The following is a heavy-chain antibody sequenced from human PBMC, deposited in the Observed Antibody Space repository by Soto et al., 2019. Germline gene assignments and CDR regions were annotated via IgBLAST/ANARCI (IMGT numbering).Heavy chain of an antibody. CDR1: GDSISSSIYY. V-gene: IGHV4-39*01. CDR3: ARGIGSPNWFDP. D-gene: IGHD2-21*01. J-gene: IGHJ5*02. Sequence: SETLSLTCTVSGDSISSSIYYWGCIRQPPGKGLEWIGSTYYSGSTHYNPSLKSRVTISVDTSKNQFSLKLSSVTAADTAVYYCARGIGSPNWFDPWGQGTLVTVSS. CDR2: TYYSGST.